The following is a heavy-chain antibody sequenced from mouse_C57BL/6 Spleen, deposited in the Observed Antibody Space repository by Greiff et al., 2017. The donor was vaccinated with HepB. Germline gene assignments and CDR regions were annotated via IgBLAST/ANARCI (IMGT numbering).Heavy chain of an antibody. CDR2: ISSGGSYT. CDR3: ATQNYPQYLDD. J-gene: IGHJ2*03. V-gene: IGHV5-6*02. D-gene: IGHD2-1*01. CDR1: GFPFRGYG. Sequence: EVKLVESGGDLVQPVWSLKLACAASGFPFRGYGVSWVRQTPDKRLEWVATISSGGSYTYYPDSVKGRFTISRANAKNTLYLQMSSLKSEDTAMYSSATQNYPQYLDDSRPGT.